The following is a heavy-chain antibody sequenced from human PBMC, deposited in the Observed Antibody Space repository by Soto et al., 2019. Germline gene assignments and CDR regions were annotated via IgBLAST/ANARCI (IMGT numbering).Heavy chain of an antibody. CDR1: GFTFSSYW. CDR2: IKQDGSEK. J-gene: IGHJ5*02. CDR3: AAAARTPINWFDP. V-gene: IGHV3-7*05. Sequence: EVQLVESGGGLVQPGGSLRLSCAASGFTFSSYWMSWVRQAPGKGLEWVANIKQDGSEKYYVDSVKGRITISRDNAKNSLYLQMNSLRAEDTAVYYCAAAARTPINWFDPWGQGTLVTVSS. D-gene: IGHD6-13*01.